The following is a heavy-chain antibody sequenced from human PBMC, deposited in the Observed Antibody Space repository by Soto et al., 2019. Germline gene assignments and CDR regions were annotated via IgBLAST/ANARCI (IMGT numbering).Heavy chain of an antibody. V-gene: IGHV4-59*01. CDR2: IFYSGST. CDR1: GGSISSYY. D-gene: IGHD3-22*01. Sequence: SETLSLTCTVSGGSISSYYWSWIRQPPGKVLEWFGYIFYSGSTNYNPSLKSRVTISVDTSKNQFSLKLSSVTAADTAVYYCASLSSGYSFDYWGQGTMVTVSS. CDR3: ASLSSGYSFDY. J-gene: IGHJ4*02.